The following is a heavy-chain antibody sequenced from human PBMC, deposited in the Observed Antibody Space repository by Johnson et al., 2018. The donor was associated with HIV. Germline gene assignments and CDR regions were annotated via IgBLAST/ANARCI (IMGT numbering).Heavy chain of an antibody. CDR3: AKGFFELDDAFDI. J-gene: IGHJ3*02. CDR1: GFTFSSYG. D-gene: IGHD3/OR15-3a*01. V-gene: IGHV3-30*18. Sequence: QVQLVESGGGVVQPGRSLRLSCAASGFTFSSYGIYWVRQAPGKGLEWVTVISYDGSTKYYADSVKGRFTLARDNSKNTLYLQMNSLRAEDTAVYYCAKGFFELDDAFDIWGQGTMVTVSS. CDR2: ISYDGSTK.